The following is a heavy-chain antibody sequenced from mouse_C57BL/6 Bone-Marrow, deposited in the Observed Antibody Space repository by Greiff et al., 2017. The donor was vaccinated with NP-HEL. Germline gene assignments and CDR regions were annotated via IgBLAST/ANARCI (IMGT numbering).Heavy chain of an antibody. V-gene: IGHV1-59*01. CDR1: GYTFTSYW. CDR2: IDPSDSYT. Sequence: QVQLKQPGAELVRPGTSVKLSCKASGYTFTSYWMHWVKQRPGQGLEWIGVIDPSDSYTNYNQKFKGKATLTVDTSSSTAYMKLSSLTSEDSAVYYCARRFYGSSPFYWYFDVWGTGTTVTVSS. D-gene: IGHD1-1*01. J-gene: IGHJ1*03. CDR3: ARRFYGSSPFYWYFDV.